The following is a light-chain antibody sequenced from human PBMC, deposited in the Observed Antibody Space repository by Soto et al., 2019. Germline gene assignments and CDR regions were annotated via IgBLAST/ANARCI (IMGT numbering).Light chain of an antibody. CDR1: QGITND. V-gene: IGKV1-6*01. CDR2: AAS. Sequence: AIQMTPSPSSLSASVGDRVTITCRASQGITNDLGWYQQKPGKAPKLLISAASSLQSGVPSRFSGSGSGTDFTLTINSLQPEDFATYYCLQDYNYPWTFGQGTKVDIK. CDR3: LQDYNYPWT. J-gene: IGKJ1*01.